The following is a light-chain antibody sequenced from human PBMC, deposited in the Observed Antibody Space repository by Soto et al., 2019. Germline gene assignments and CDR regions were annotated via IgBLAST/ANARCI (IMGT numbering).Light chain of an antibody. V-gene: IGKV1-5*01. CDR3: QQYDSSSPT. CDR2: DAS. Sequence: DIQMTQSPSTLSASVGDGVTITCRASQNIRVWLAWYQQRPGKAPKFLIYDASSLETGVPSKFSGSGSGTEFTHYIRSLHPDDFATYSCQQYDSSSPTFGQGNNLEIK. CDR1: QNIRVW. J-gene: IGKJ2*01.